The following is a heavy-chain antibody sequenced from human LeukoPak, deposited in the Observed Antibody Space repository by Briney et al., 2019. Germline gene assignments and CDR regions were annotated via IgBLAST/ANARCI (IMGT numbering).Heavy chain of an antibody. D-gene: IGHD3-22*01. V-gene: IGHV3-23*01. CDR2: ISAGGGST. J-gene: IGHJ4*02. Sequence: GESLKISCAASGFTFSSYAMSWVRQAPGKGLEWVSGISAGGGSTYYADSVRGRFTISRDNSKNTLYLQMNSLRAEDTAVYYCAKEPYDSSGYYFFSTDYWGQGTLVTVSS. CDR3: AKEPYDSSGYYFFSTDY. CDR1: GFTFSSYA.